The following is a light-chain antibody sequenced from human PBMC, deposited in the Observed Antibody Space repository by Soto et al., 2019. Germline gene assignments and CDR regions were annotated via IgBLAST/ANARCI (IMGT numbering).Light chain of an antibody. J-gene: IGKJ2*01. V-gene: IGKV4-1*01. Sequence: DIVMTQSPDSLAVSLGERATINCKSSQSILYNSDNKNYLAWYQQKPGQPPKLLIYWASTRESGVPDRFSGSGSGTDFTLTISSLQAEYVAVYYCQQLYSTPFTFGQGTKLEIK. CDR3: QQLYSTPFT. CDR2: WAS. CDR1: QSILYNSDNKNY.